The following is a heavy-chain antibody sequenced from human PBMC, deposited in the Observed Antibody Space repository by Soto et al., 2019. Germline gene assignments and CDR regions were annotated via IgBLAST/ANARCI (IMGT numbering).Heavy chain of an antibody. Sequence: SVTLSLTCTIPGPSISSYYWSWIQQPPGKGLEWIGYSYYSGSTNYNPSLKSRVTISVDTSKNQFSLKLNSVTAADTAVYYCARDLWGYCGTDCYPLDVWGQGTTVT. CDR1: GPSISSYY. J-gene: IGHJ6*02. CDR3: ARDLWGYCGTDCYPLDV. CDR2: SYYSGST. V-gene: IGHV4-59*01. D-gene: IGHD2-21*02.